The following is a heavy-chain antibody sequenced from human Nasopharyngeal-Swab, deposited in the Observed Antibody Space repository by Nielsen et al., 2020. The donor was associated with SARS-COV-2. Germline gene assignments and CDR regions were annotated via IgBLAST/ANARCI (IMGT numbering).Heavy chain of an antibody. CDR1: GFTFSSYA. D-gene: IGHD6-19*01. CDR3: ARDFGPSGWLYYFDY. V-gene: IGHV3-64*01. CDR2: ISSNGGST. Sequence: GESLQISCAASGFTFSSYAMHWVRQAPGKGLEYVSAISSNGGSTYYANSVKGRFTISRDNSKNTLYLQMGSLRAEDMAVYYCARDFGPSGWLYYFDYWGQGTLVTVSS. J-gene: IGHJ4*02.